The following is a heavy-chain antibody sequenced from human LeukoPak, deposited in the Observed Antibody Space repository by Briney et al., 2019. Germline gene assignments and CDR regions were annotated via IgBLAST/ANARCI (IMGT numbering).Heavy chain of an antibody. V-gene: IGHV3-48*03. CDR1: GFIFNNYE. Sequence: GGSLRLSCAASGFIFNNYEMNWVRQAPGKGLEWVSSISGSGSPMYYADSVKGRFTISRDNAKNSLFLQMNSLRAEDTAVYYCARRFDSWGQGTLVTVSS. CDR3: ARRFDS. J-gene: IGHJ4*02. CDR2: ISGSGSPM.